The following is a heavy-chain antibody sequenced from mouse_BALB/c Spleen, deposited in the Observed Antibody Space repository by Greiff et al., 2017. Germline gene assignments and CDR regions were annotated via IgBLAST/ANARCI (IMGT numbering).Heavy chain of an antibody. Sequence: VQLQESGPSLVQPSQSLSITCTVSGFSLTSYGVHWVRQSPGKGLEWLGVIWRGGSTDYNAAFMSRLSITKDNSKSQVFFKMNSLQADDTAIYYCAKKNYYGSSYSFAYWGQGTLVTVSA. CDR2: IWRGGST. CDR1: GFSLTSYG. D-gene: IGHD1-1*01. V-gene: IGHV2-5-1*01. J-gene: IGHJ3*01. CDR3: AKKNYYGSSYSFAY.